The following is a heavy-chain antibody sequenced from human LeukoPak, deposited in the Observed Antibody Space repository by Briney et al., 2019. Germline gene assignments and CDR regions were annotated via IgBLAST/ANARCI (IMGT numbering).Heavy chain of an antibody. D-gene: IGHD3-10*01. Sequence: PSETLSLTCTVSGGSISSYYWSWIRQPPGKGLEWIGYIYYSGSTDYSPSLKSRVTISVDTSKNQFSLKLSSVTAADTAVYYCARDSGGRDAFDIWGQGTMVTVSS. V-gene: IGHV4-59*01. J-gene: IGHJ3*02. CDR3: ARDSGGRDAFDI. CDR2: IYYSGST. CDR1: GGSISSYY.